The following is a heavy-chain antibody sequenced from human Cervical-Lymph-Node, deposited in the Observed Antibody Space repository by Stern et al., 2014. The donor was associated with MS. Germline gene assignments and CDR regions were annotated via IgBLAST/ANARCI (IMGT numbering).Heavy chain of an antibody. V-gene: IGHV5-51*03. CDR1: GYRFTSYW. J-gene: IGHJ3*02. Sequence: EVQLVESGTEVKKPGESLKISCKGSGYRFTSYWIAWVRQMPGKGLEWMGIIYPDDSDTRYSPSFEGQDTLSADKSISTAYLQWSSLKASDTAMFYCARLGVGATDAFDIWGQGTMVTVSS. D-gene: IGHD1-26*01. CDR3: ARLGVGATDAFDI. CDR2: IYPDDSDT.